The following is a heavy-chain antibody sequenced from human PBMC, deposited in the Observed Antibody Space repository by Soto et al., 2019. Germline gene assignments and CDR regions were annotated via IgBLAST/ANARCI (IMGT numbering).Heavy chain of an antibody. J-gene: IGHJ6*03. CDR1: GFTFSSYW. CDR3: ARCQEFNDFSTGQYYYMDV. CDR2: IKQDGSEK. V-gene: IGHV3-7*01. Sequence: PGGSLRLSCAASGFTFSSYWMSWVRQAPGKGLEWVANIKQDGSEKYYVDSVKGRFTISRDNAKNSLYLQMNSLRAEDTAVYYCARCQEFNDFSTGQYYYMDVWGKGTTVTVSS. D-gene: IGHD3-3*01.